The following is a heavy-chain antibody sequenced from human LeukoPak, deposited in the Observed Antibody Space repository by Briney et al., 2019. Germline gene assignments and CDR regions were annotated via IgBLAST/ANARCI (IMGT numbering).Heavy chain of an antibody. D-gene: IGHD3-22*01. V-gene: IGHV3-30*02. J-gene: IGHJ4*02. CDR1: AFTFSNYG. CDR2: IRYDENSK. Sequence: GSLRLSCAASAFTFSNYGMHWVRQAPGKGLEWVAFIRYDENSKYYADSVKGRFTISRDNSENTLFLQMNSLRAEDTAVYYCAKTYHYDRSHYLFGNYFDYWGQGTLVTVSS. CDR3: AKTYHYDRSHYLFGNYFDY.